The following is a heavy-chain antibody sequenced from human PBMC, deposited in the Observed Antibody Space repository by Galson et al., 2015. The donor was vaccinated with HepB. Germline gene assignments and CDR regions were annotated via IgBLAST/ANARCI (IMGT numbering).Heavy chain of an antibody. Sequence: SLRLSCAASGFTFSSYSMNWVRQAPGKGLEWVSYISSSSSTIYYADSVKGRFTISRDNAKNSLYLQMNSLRAEDTAVYYCARGRSSGWYEGYDAFDIWGQGTMVTVSS. V-gene: IGHV3-48*04. CDR1: GFTFSSYS. CDR2: ISSSSSTI. J-gene: IGHJ3*02. D-gene: IGHD6-19*01. CDR3: ARGRSSGWYEGYDAFDI.